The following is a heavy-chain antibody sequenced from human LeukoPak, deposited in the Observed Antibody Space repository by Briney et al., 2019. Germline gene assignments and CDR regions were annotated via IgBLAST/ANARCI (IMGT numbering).Heavy chain of an antibody. CDR2: IYPGDSDT. CDR3: ARQSGVVVSKYYYYYGMDV. D-gene: IGHD2-15*01. V-gene: IGHV5-51*01. Sequence: KVSCKASGYSFTSYWIGWVRQMPGKGLEWMGIIYPGDSDTRYSPSFQGQVTISADKSISTAYLQWSSLKASDTAMYYCARQSGVVVSKYYYYYGMDVWGQGTTVTVSS. J-gene: IGHJ6*02. CDR1: GYSFTSYW.